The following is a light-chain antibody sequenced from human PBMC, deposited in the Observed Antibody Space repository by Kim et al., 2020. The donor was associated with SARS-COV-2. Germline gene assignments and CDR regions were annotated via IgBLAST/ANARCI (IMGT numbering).Light chain of an antibody. J-gene: IGKJ5*01. CDR3: QQYANSPLT. CDR1: QSVTINC. CDR2: GAS. V-gene: IGKV3-20*01. Sequence: SPWEGDTLSCRASQSVTINCLAPYQHKPGQAPTLLIYGASSRAAGTPERFRGSGSVTDFTLNISRLEPEDFAVYYCQQYANSPLTFGQGTRLEIK.